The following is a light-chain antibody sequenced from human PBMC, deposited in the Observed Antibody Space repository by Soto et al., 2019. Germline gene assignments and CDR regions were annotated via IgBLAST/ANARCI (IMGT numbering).Light chain of an antibody. J-gene: IGKJ4*01. Sequence: EIVLTQSPGTLSLSPGERATLSCRASQSVSSNYLAWYQQRPGQAPRLLIYDASSRATGVPDRFSGSGSGTDFTLTISRLEPEDFAVYYCQQRSNWPSLTFGGGTKVEIK. CDR2: DAS. V-gene: IGKV3D-20*02. CDR3: QQRSNWPSLT. CDR1: QSVSSNY.